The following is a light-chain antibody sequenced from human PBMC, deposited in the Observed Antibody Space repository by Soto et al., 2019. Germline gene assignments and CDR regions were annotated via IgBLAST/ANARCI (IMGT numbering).Light chain of an antibody. Sequence: EIVLTPSPATLSLSPVERATLSCRASQSVSNNYLAWYQQKPGQAPRLLIYGASNRATGIPDRFSGSGSGTDFTLTISCLQSEDFATYYCQQYYSFPWTFGQGTKVDIK. CDR1: QSVSNNY. V-gene: IGKV3D-7*01. J-gene: IGKJ1*01. CDR2: GAS. CDR3: QQYYSFPWT.